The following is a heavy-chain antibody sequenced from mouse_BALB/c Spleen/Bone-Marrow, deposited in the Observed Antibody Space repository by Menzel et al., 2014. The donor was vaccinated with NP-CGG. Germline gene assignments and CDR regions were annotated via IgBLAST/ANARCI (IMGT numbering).Heavy chain of an antibody. CDR3: ARRDYSFAY. CDR1: GYAFTNYL. Sequence: VKLLESGAELVRPGTSVKVSCKASGYAFTNYLIEWVKQRPGQGLEWIGVINPGSGGTNYNEKFKGKATLTADKSSSPAYMQLSSLTSDDSAVYFCARRDYSFAYWGQGTLVTVSA. J-gene: IGHJ3*01. V-gene: IGHV1-54*01. CDR2: INPGSGGT. D-gene: IGHD2-13*01.